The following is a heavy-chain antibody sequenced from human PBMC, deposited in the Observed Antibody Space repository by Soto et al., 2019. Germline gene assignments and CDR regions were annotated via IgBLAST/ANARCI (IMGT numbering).Heavy chain of an antibody. Sequence: QVQLQQWGAGLLKPSETLSLTCAVYGGFVTSGSYYWSWIRQPPGKGLEWIGEMSHSGGTHFNPSLKSRVTRSVDKSKNQFTLKMSSVPAADTALYYCARVERGTATTVVDAFDIWGPGTMVTVSS. J-gene: IGHJ3*02. D-gene: IGHD1-1*01. CDR2: MSHSGGT. CDR3: ARVERGTATTVVDAFDI. CDR1: GGFVTSGSYY. V-gene: IGHV4-34*01.